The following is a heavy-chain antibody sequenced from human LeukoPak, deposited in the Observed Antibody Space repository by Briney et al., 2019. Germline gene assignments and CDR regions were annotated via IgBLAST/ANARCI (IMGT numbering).Heavy chain of an antibody. CDR1: GFTFSTYW. Sequence: GGSLRLSCAASGFTFSTYWMSWVRQAPGKGLEWVAHIKQDRSEKYYVDSVKGRFTIARDNAKNSLYLQMNSLRAEDTAVYYCARVVFGVVIYYYYYMDVWGKGTTVTVSS. D-gene: IGHD3-3*01. CDR2: IKQDRSEK. J-gene: IGHJ6*03. CDR3: ARVVFGVVIYYYYYMDV. V-gene: IGHV3-7*01.